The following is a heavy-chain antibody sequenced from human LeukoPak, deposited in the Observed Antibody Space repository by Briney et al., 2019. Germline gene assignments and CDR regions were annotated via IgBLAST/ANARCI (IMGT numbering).Heavy chain of an antibody. CDR2: INSSGGST. D-gene: IGHD3-22*01. J-gene: IGHJ3*02. V-gene: IGHV1-46*01. CDR3: ARDPVTMIVVPYYAFDI. CDR1: GYTLPSYY. Sequence: SVKVSRKASGYTLPSYYMHGVRHARAQGRVWMGIINSSGGSTRYAQKLQGRDTNNRHTSTSTVYIALSSLRSEDTAVYYCARDPVTMIVVPYYAFDIWGQGTMVTVSS.